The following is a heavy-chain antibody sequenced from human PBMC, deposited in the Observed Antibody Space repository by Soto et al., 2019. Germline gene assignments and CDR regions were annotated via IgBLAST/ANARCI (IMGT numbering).Heavy chain of an antibody. J-gene: IGHJ4*02. D-gene: IGHD6-13*01. V-gene: IGHV1-24*01. CDR3: TTVAAAAGDFDY. Sequence: ASLKVSCKISGYTLTELSMHCVRHAPGKGLEWIGGFDPEDGETIYAQKFQGRVTMTEDTSTDTAYMELSSLRSEDTAVYYCTTVAAAAGDFDYWGQGTLVTVSS. CDR1: GYTLTELS. CDR2: FDPEDGET.